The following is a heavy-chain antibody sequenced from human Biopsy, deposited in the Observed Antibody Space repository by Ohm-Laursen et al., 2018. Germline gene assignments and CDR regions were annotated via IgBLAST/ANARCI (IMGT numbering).Heavy chain of an antibody. D-gene: IGHD3-10*01. Sequence: ASVKASCKASGYTYTSYGISWVRQAPGQGPEWMGWISGYNGNTVYPQNHQGRVTLTTDTSTSTAYMELRSLRSDDTAIYYCTRDRHYASGSYAGMDVWGRETTVTVSS. V-gene: IGHV1-18*01. J-gene: IGHJ6*02. CDR3: TRDRHYASGSYAGMDV. CDR2: ISGYNGNT. CDR1: GYTYTSYG.